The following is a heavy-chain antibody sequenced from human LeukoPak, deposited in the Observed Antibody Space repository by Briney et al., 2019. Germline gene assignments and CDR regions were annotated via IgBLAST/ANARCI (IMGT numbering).Heavy chain of an antibody. D-gene: IGHD3-22*01. J-gene: IGHJ4*02. CDR1: GYTFTSYD. CDR2: MNPNSGNT. V-gene: IGHV1-8*03. Sequence: ASVKVSCKASGYTFTSYDINWVRQATGQGPEWMGWMNPNSGNTAYAQKFQGRVTTTRNTSISTAYMELSSLRSEDTAVYYCAREDYYDSGSNDYWGQGTLVTVSS. CDR3: AREDYYDSGSNDY.